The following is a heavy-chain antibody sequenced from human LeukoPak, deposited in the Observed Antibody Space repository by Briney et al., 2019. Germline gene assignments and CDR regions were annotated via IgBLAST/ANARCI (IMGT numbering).Heavy chain of an antibody. Sequence: ASVKVSCKASGYTFTSYGISWVRQAPGQGLGWVGWISAYNGNTNYAQKLQGRVTMTTDTSTSTAYMELRSLRSDDTAVYYCARADDYDSSGSPEGPSFDYWGQGTLVTVSS. D-gene: IGHD3-22*01. CDR1: GYTFTSYG. V-gene: IGHV1-18*01. CDR3: ARADDYDSSGSPEGPSFDY. CDR2: ISAYNGNT. J-gene: IGHJ4*02.